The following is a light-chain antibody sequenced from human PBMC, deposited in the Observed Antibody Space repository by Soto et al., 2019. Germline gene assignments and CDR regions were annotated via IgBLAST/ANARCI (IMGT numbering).Light chain of an antibody. V-gene: IGKV1-39*01. Sequence: DIHMTQSPSSLSASVRYRFTFTCRAGQSISSYLNWYQQKPVKAPKLLIYPASSLQSGVPSRFSGSGSGTDCTLTISSLQPEDFATYYCQQSYSNRWTFGQGTKVDIK. J-gene: IGKJ1*01. CDR2: PAS. CDR3: QQSYSNRWT. CDR1: QSISSY.